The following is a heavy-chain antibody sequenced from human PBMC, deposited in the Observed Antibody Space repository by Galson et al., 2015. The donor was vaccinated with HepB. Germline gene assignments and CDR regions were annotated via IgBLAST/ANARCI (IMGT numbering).Heavy chain of an antibody. V-gene: IGHV4-30-2*01. CDR3: ASSMNYYDSSGYLEYYFDY. D-gene: IGHD3-22*01. CDR2: IYHSGST. CDR1: GGSISSGGYS. J-gene: IGHJ4*02. Sequence: TLSLTCAVSGGSISSGGYSWSWIRQPPGKGLEWIGYIYHSGSTYYNPSLKSRVTISVDRSKNQFSLKLSSVTAADTAVYYCASSMNYYDSSGYLEYYFDYWGQGTLVTVSS.